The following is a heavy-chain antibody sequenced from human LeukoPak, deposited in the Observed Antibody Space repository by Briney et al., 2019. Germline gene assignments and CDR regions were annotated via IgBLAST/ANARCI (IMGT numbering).Heavy chain of an antibody. CDR1: GGSISSTSYY. CDR3: ARKGLTYFDP. CDR2: IYISGST. V-gene: IGHV4-61*02. J-gene: IGHJ2*01. D-gene: IGHD1-14*01. Sequence: KASETLSLTSTVSGGSISSTSYYWNWIRQPAGKGLEWIGRIYISGSTNYNPSLKSRVSISLDTSKNQFFLNLTSVTAADTAVYYCARKGLTYFDPWGRGTLVTVSS.